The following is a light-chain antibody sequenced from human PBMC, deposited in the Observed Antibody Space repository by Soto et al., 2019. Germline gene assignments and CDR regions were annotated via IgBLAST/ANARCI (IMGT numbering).Light chain of an antibody. CDR3: QHYNSYSEA. V-gene: IGKV1-33*01. J-gene: IGKJ1*01. CDR1: QDITKY. Sequence: DIQMTQSPSSLSASLGDRVTITCQAGQDITKYLNWHQHKPGKAPKLLIYDASHLETGVPSRFSGSGSGTEFTLTISSLQPDDFATYYCQHYNSYSEAFGQGTKVDIK. CDR2: DAS.